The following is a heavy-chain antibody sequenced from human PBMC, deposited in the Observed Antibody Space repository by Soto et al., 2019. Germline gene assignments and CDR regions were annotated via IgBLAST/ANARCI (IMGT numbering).Heavy chain of an antibody. V-gene: IGHV1-18*01. CDR3: AREGVAAYYYYGMDV. D-gene: IGHD5-12*01. Sequence: QVQLVQSGAEVKKPGASVKVSCKASGYTFTRSGISWVRQAPGQGLEWMGWISTYNGDTNYAQTFKGRVTMTTDTSTSTVHMEGRSLRSDDTAVYYCAREGVAAYYYYGMDVWGQGTLFTVSS. J-gene: IGHJ6*02. CDR2: ISTYNGDT. CDR1: GYTFTRSG.